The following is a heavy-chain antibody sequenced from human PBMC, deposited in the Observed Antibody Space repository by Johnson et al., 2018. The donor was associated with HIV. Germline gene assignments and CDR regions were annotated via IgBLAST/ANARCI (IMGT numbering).Heavy chain of an antibody. Sequence: VQLVESGGAVVRPGGSLRLSCTASGFTFDDYGMNWVRQVPGQGLEWVSGINWNGGSTSYADSVKGRFTISRDNAKNSLYLQMNSLRAEDTALYYCARVVQYYDSSGYSTLGGDGLDIWGQGTVVTVSS. V-gene: IGHV3-20*04. CDR1: GFTFDDYG. J-gene: IGHJ3*02. D-gene: IGHD3-22*01. CDR2: INWNGGST. CDR3: ARVVQYYDSSGYSTLGGDGLDI.